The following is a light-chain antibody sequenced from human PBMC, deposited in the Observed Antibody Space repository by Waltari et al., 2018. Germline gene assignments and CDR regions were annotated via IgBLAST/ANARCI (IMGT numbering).Light chain of an antibody. CDR2: EVN. V-gene: IGLV2-23*02. Sequence: QSALTQPASVSGSPGQSLTISCTGTSSDVGFYNLVSWYQQHPGKAPKLIIFEVNKRPSRVANRFSASKSGNTASLTISALQAEDEAYYYCCSYAGSNTFVLFGGGTTLTVL. J-gene: IGLJ2*01. CDR1: SSDVGFYNL. CDR3: CSYAGSNTFVL.